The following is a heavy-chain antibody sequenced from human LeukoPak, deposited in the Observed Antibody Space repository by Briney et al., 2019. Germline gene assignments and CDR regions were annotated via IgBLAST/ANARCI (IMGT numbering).Heavy chain of an antibody. CDR1: GYTFTGYY. CDR2: INPNSGGT. CDR3: ARAPSGAKTGSFGVVIEESEGYFDY. V-gene: IGHV1-2*02. Sequence: ASVKVSCKASGYTFTGYYMHWVRHAPGQGLEWMGWINPNSGGTNYAQKFQGRVTMTRDTSTSTVYMELSSLRSEDTAVYYCARAPSGAKTGSFGVVIEESEGYFDYWGQGTLVTVSS. J-gene: IGHJ4*02. D-gene: IGHD3-3*01.